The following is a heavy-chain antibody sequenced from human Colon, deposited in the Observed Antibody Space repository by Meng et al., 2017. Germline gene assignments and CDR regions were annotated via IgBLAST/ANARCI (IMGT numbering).Heavy chain of an antibody. Sequence: SETLSLTCTVSGGSISSYYWSWIRQPPGKGLEWIGYIYYSGSTNYNPSLKSRVTISVDTSKNQFSLKLSSVTAADTAVYYCARGAGGGRLRFPFDYWVQGTLVPSPQ. D-gene: IGHD3-3*01. CDR1: GGSISSYY. CDR3: ARGAGGGRLRFPFDY. CDR2: IYYSGST. J-gene: IGHJ4*02. V-gene: IGHV4-59*01.